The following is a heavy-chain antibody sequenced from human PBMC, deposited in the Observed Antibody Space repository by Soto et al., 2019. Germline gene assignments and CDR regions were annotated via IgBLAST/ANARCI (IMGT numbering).Heavy chain of an antibody. CDR3: ARGGLEYSSSSSDY. Sequence: VASVKVSCKASGGTFSSYAISWVRQAPGQGLEWMGGIIPIFGTANYAQKFQGRVTITADESTSTAYMELSSLRSEDTAVYYCARGGLEYSSSSSDYWGQGTLVTVSS. D-gene: IGHD6-6*01. J-gene: IGHJ4*02. CDR2: IIPIFGTA. CDR1: GGTFSSYA. V-gene: IGHV1-69*13.